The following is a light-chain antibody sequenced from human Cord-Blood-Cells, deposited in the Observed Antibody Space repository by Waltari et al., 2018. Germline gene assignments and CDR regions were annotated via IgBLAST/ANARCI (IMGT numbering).Light chain of an antibody. CDR3: QQRSNWPPSIT. J-gene: IGKJ5*01. Sequence: EIVWPQSPVTLTWSAGERAPFFFRASQSVSSYLAWYQQKPGQAPRLLIYDASNRATGIPARFSGSGSGTDFTLTISSLEPEDFAVYYCQQRSNWPPSITFGQGTRLEIK. CDR1: QSVSSY. CDR2: DAS. V-gene: IGKV3-11*01.